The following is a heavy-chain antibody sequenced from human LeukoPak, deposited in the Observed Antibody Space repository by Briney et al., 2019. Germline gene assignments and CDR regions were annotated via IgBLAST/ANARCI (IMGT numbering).Heavy chain of an antibody. CDR2: IHPKSGDT. V-gene: IGHV1-2*02. Sequence: GASVKVSCKTSGYTFTDHYFHWLRQAPGQGLEWMGWIHPKSGDTNYAERFQGRVSLTRDTSISTAYMELSRLRSDDTAVYYCATEVTDWGQGTLVTVSS. CDR3: ATEVTD. D-gene: IGHD5-18*01. CDR1: GYTFTDHY. J-gene: IGHJ4*02.